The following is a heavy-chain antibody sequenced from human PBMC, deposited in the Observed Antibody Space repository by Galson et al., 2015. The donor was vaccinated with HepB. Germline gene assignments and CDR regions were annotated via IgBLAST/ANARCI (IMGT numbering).Heavy chain of an antibody. CDR1: GFTSSSYA. Sequence: SLRLSCAASGFTSSSYAMSWVRQAPGKGLEWVSAISGSGGSTYYADSVKGRFTISRDNSKNTLYLQMNSLRAEDTAVYYCAKVLRFLEWDLDYWGQGTLVTVSS. D-gene: IGHD3-3*01. CDR2: ISGSGGST. V-gene: IGHV3-23*01. CDR3: AKVLRFLEWDLDY. J-gene: IGHJ4*02.